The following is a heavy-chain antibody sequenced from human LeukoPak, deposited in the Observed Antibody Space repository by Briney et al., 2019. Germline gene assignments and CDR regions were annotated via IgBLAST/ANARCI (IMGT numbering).Heavy chain of an antibody. CDR1: GFTFSSYA. V-gene: IGHV3-23*01. CDR3: ARVLGYYYDSSGYYYDNWFDP. CDR2: ISGSGGST. D-gene: IGHD3-22*01. J-gene: IGHJ5*02. Sequence: GGSLRLSCAASGFTFSSYAMSWVRQAPGKGLEWVSAISGSGGSTYYADSVKGRFTISRDNSKNTLYLQMNSLRAEDTAVYYCARVLGYYYDSSGYYYDNWFDPWGQGTLVTVSS.